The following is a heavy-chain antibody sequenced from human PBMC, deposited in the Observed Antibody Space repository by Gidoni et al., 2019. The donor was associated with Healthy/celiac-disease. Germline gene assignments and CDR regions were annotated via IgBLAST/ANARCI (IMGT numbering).Heavy chain of an antibody. J-gene: IGHJ4*02. Sequence: QLQLQESGPGLVKPSETLSLTCTVSGGSISSSSYYWGWIRQPPGKGLEWIESIYYSGSTYYNPSLKSRVTISVDTSKNQFSLKLSSVTAADTAVYYCARCKVGATVYYFDYWGQGTLVTVSS. D-gene: IGHD1-26*01. CDR2: IYYSGST. CDR3: ARCKVGATVYYFDY. V-gene: IGHV4-39*01. CDR1: GGSISSSSYY.